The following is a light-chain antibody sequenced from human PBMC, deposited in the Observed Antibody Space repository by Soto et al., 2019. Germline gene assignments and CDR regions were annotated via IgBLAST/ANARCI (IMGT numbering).Light chain of an antibody. V-gene: IGKV3-15*01. CDR2: GAS. Sequence: EIAMTQSPATLSVSPGERATLSCRASQSVNSNLAWYQQKPGQAPRLLIYGASTRATGIPARFSGSGSGTESTVTISSLQSEDFAVYYCQQYNNWPLTFGGGTKVEIK. CDR1: QSVNSN. J-gene: IGKJ4*01. CDR3: QQYNNWPLT.